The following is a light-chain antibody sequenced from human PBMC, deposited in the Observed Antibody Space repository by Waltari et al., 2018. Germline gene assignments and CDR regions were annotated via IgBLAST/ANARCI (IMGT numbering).Light chain of an antibody. Sequence: QSALTQPASVSGSPAQSITISCNGTSRHDCGYNYVSWYQQPPGKAPKLLIFDFTQRPSGVSDRFSGAKSGNTASLTISGLQAEDEADYYCASYPSTSIHVLFGGGTKLTVL. V-gene: IGLV2-14*01. CDR1: SRHDCGYNY. J-gene: IGLJ2*01. CDR2: DFT. CDR3: ASYPSTSIHVL.